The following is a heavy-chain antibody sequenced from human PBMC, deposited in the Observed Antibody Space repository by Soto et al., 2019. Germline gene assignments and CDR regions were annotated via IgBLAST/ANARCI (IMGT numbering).Heavy chain of an antibody. CDR2: ISYDGNYE. CDR1: GFTFSSYG. D-gene: IGHD3-3*01. V-gene: IGHV3-30*18. Sequence: QVQLVESGGGVVEPGRSLRLSCVASGFTFSSYGMHWVRQAPGKGLEWVTVISYDGNYEYYTNSVKGRFTISRDESQNTVFLQIISLRAEDTALYCCAKLSKFALGGPEWSIALWGRGTLVTVSS. CDR3: AKLSKFALGGPEWSIAL. J-gene: IGHJ2*01.